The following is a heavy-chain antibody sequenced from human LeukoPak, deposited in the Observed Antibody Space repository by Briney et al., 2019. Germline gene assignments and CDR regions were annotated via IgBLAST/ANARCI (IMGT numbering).Heavy chain of an antibody. CDR3: AREYYYDSSGYYTGYYYYGMDV. V-gene: IGHV3-33*01. Sequence: GRSLRFSCAASGFTFSSYGMHWVRQAPGKGLEWVAVIWYDGSNKYYADSVKGRFTISRDNSKTTLYLQMNSLRAEDTAVYYCAREYYYDSSGYYTGYYYYGMDVWGQGTTVTVSS. CDR1: GFTFSSYG. D-gene: IGHD3-22*01. J-gene: IGHJ6*02. CDR2: IWYDGSNK.